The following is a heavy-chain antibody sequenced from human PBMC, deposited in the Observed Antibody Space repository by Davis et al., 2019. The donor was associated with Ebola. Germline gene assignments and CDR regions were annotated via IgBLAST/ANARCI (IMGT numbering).Heavy chain of an antibody. CDR3: ARAQFPTTSDH. J-gene: IGHJ4*02. Sequence: AASVQVSCKASGYTFTSYGISWVRQAPGQPLDWLGLINPHTGNTNYAQNVQGRVIMTSDTSTSTAYMEVGILRSDDTAVYYCARAQFPTTSDHWGQGTLVTVSS. V-gene: IGHV1-18*01. CDR2: INPHTGNT. CDR1: GYTFTSYG. D-gene: IGHD1-1*01.